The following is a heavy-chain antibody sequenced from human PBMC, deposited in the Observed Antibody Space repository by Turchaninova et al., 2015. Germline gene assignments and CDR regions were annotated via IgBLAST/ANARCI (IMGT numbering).Heavy chain of an antibody. CDR3: ASGVYSTSSSYFEY. V-gene: IGHV3-33*01. D-gene: IGHD2/OR15-2a*01. CDR2: IWYDGSSK. CDR1: GFTFSSYG. Sequence: QVQLVESGGGVVQPGRSLRLSCAASGFTFSSYGMHWVRQAPGKGLGWVAVIWYDGSSKYFADSVKGRFTNSRDNSKNTLYLQMNSLGAEDTAIYYCASGVYSTSSSYFEYWGQGTLVTVAS. J-gene: IGHJ4*02.